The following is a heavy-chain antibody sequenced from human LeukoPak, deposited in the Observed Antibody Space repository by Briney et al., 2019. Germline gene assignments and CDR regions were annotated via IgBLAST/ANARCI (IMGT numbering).Heavy chain of an antibody. CDR2: ISYDGSNK. J-gene: IGHJ6*03. V-gene: IGHV3-30*04. CDR1: GFTFSSYA. CDR3: ARPAYDFWSGYLYYMDV. Sequence: GRSLRLPCAASGFTFSSYAMHWVRQAPGKGLEWVAVISYDGSNKYYADSVKGRFTISRDNSKNTLYLQMNSLRAEDTAVYYCARPAYDFWSGYLYYMDVWGKGTTVTVSS. D-gene: IGHD3-3*01.